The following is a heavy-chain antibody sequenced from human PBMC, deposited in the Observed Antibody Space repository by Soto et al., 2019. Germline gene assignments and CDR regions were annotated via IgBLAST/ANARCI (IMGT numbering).Heavy chain of an antibody. D-gene: IGHD2-15*01. CDR2: IYHSGSS. CDR1: GGSISSGGYS. J-gene: IGHJ4*02. V-gene: IGHV4-30-2*01. CDR3: ARGGGWTLDY. Sequence: QLQLQESGSGLVKPSQTLSLTCAVSGGSISSGGYSWSWIRQPPGKGLEWIGYIYHSGSSYFNPSLKSGVTISLDRSKNQFSLKLSSVTAADTAVYYCARGGGWTLDYWGQGTLVTVSS.